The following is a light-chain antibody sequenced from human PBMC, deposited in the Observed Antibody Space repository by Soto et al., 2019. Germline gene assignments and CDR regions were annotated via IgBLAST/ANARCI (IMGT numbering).Light chain of an antibody. CDR2: GDN. J-gene: IGLJ2*01. V-gene: IGLV1-40*01. Sequence: QSVLTQPPSVSGAPGQRLTIACTGSSSNIGAGYAVHWHQHLPGRAPKLLVYGDNNRPSGVPDRFSGSESGTSAYLTITGLQADDEAHYYCQSYDTRLSAVVFGGGTKLTVL. CDR3: QSYDTRLSAVV. CDR1: SSNIGAGYA.